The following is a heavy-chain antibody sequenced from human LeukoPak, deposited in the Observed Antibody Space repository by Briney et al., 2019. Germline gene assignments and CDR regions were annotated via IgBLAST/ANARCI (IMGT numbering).Heavy chain of an antibody. Sequence: GGSLRLSCAASGFDLNTYEMNWVRQAPEKGLEWIADITISGHTKNYADSVKGRFTISRNNARTSLYLQMNSLRVEDTGVYYCARGDPHADLWGQGTLVTVSS. CDR1: GFDLNTYE. CDR2: ITISGHTK. J-gene: IGHJ5*02. V-gene: IGHV3-48*03. CDR3: ARGDPHADL.